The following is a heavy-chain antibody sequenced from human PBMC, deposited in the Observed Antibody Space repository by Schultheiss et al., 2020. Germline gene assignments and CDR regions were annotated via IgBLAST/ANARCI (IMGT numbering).Heavy chain of an antibody. Sequence: SETLSLTCTVSGGSISSYYWSWIRQPPGKGLEWIGYIYHSGSTNYNPSLKSRVTISVDTSKNQFSLKLSSVTAADTAVYYCARSGLVDGDYFWGQGTLVTVSS. CDR1: GGSISSYY. CDR3: ARSGLVDGDYF. CDR2: IYHSGST. D-gene: IGHD4-17*01. J-gene: IGHJ4*02. V-gene: IGHV4-59*12.